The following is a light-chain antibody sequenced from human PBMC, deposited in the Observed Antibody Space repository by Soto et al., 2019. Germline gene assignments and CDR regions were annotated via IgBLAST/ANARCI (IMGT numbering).Light chain of an antibody. CDR1: SSDVGGYNY. Sequence: QSVLTQPPSVSGSPGQSVTISCTGTSSDVGGYNYVSWYQQHPGKAPKLMIYDVSNRPSGVSNRFSGSKSGNTASLPISGPQAEDGAIYYCSSYISSSTYVLETGTRVTVL. CDR3: SSYISSSTYV. CDR2: DVS. V-gene: IGLV2-14*01. J-gene: IGLJ1*01.